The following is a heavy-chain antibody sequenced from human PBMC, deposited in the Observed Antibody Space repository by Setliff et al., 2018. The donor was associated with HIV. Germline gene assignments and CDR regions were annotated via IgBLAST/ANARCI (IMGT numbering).Heavy chain of an antibody. Sequence: PGGSLRLSCAVAGFSFSNYAMTWGRQAPGKGREWVSAIAGTSASTYYADAVKGRFTISRDSSKSMLYLQMNSLRVEDTAIYYCAKPLTQWGVSPYHYAFGVWGQGTTVTVSS. D-gene: IGHD1-26*01. CDR1: GFSFSNYA. V-gene: IGHV3-23*01. J-gene: IGHJ6*02. CDR2: IAGTSAST. CDR3: AKPLTQWGVSPYHYAFGV.